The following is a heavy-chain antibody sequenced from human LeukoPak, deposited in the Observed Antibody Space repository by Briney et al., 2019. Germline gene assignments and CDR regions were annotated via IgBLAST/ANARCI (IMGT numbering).Heavy chain of an antibody. CDR3: ARVAGEYSSSWYGLVDY. CDR2: INPNSGGT. D-gene: IGHD6-13*01. V-gene: IGHV1-2*06. J-gene: IGHJ4*02. Sequence: ASVKVSCKASGYTFTGYYMHWVRQAPGQGLEWMGRINPNSGGTNYAQKFQGRVTMTRDTSISTAYMELSRLRSDDTAVYYRARVAGEYSSSWYGLVDYWGQGTLVTVSS. CDR1: GYTFTGYY.